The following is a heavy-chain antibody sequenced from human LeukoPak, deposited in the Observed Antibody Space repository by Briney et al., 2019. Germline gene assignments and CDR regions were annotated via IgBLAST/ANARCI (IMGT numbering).Heavy chain of an antibody. CDR3: ARDSLLLNDYGDYGLFDY. CDR2: ISGSGGST. J-gene: IGHJ4*02. Sequence: GGSLRLSCAASGFTFSSYAMSWVRQAPGKGLEWVSAISGSGGSTYYADSVKGRFTISRDNSKNTLYLQMNSLRAEDTAVYYCARDSLLLNDYGDYGLFDYWGQGTLVTVSS. V-gene: IGHV3-23*01. D-gene: IGHD4-17*01. CDR1: GFTFSSYA.